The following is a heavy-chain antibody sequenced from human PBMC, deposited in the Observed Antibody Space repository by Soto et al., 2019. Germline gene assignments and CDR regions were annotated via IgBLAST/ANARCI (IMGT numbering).Heavy chain of an antibody. CDR3: ARRTREAAGTDWYFDL. CDR2: IIPIFGTA. V-gene: IGHV1-69*12. D-gene: IGHD6-13*01. Sequence: QVQLVQSGAEVKKPGSSVKVSCKASGGTFSSYAISWVRQAPGQGLEWMVGIIPIFGTANYAKKFQGRVTITAAETTCTAYMELSSLRSEDTAVYHCARRTREAAGTDWYFDLWGRGTLVTVSS. CDR1: GGTFSSYA. J-gene: IGHJ2*01.